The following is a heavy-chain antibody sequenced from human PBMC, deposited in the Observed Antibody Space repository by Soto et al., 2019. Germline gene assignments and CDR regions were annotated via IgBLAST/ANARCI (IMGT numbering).Heavy chain of an antibody. J-gene: IGHJ4*02. D-gene: IGHD5-18*01. CDR2: ISAYNGNT. Sequence: ASVKVSCKASGYTFTSYGISWVRQAPGQGLEWMGWISAYNGNTNYAQKLQGRVTMTTDTSTSTAYMELRSLRSDDTAVYYCARDLLKLHTAMAPRGYWGQGTLVTVSS. V-gene: IGHV1-18*04. CDR1: GYTFTSYG. CDR3: ARDLLKLHTAMAPRGY.